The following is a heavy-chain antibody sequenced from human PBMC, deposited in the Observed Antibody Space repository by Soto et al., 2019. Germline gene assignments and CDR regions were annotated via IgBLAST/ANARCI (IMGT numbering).Heavy chain of an antibody. Sequence: QVQLVESGGGVVQPGRSLRLSCAASGFTFSSYGMHWVRQAPGKGLEWVAVIWYDGSNKYYADSVKGRFTISRDNSKNTLYLQMNSLRAEDTAVYYCARVTGAGAYYYGSGRAYGMDVWGQGTTVTVSS. CDR3: ARVTGAGAYYYGSGRAYGMDV. CDR2: IWYDGSNK. CDR1: GFTFSSYG. J-gene: IGHJ6*02. V-gene: IGHV3-33*01. D-gene: IGHD3-10*01.